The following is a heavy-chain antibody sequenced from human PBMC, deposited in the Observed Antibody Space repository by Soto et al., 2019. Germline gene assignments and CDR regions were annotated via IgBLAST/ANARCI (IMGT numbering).Heavy chain of an antibody. D-gene: IGHD2-15*01. J-gene: IGHJ4*02. CDR3: ARERGYCNSGSCPVDY. Sequence: PSETLSLTCAVYGGSFSGYYWSWIRQSPGKGLEWIGEITHSENTNQNPSLKSRLTISVDTSKNQFSLRLSSVTAADTAVYYCARERGYCNSGSCPVDYWGQGTLVTVSS. CDR2: ITHSENT. V-gene: IGHV4-34*01. CDR1: GGSFSGYY.